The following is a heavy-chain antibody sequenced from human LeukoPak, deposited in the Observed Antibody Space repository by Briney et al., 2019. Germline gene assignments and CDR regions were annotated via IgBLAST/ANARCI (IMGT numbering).Heavy chain of an antibody. Sequence: SETLSLTCTVSGGSISSYYWSWIRQPAGKGLEWIGRIYTSGSTNYNPSLKSRVTMSVDTSKNQFSLKLSSVTAADTAVYYCARGRPRPYYDILTGYTYFDYWGQGTLVTVSS. CDR1: GGSISSYY. CDR3: ARGRPRPYYDILTGYTYFDY. CDR2: IYTSGST. J-gene: IGHJ4*02. V-gene: IGHV4-4*07. D-gene: IGHD3-9*01.